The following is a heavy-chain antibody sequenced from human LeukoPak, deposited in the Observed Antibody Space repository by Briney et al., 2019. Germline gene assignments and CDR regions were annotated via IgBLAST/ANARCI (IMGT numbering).Heavy chain of an antibody. V-gene: IGHV3-21*01. D-gene: IGHD3-9*01. J-gene: IGHJ5*02. Sequence: GGSLRLSCAASGFTFSSYSMNWVRQAPGKGLEWVSSISSSSSYIYYADSVKGRFTISRDNAKNSLYLQMNSLRAEDTAVYYCARDANYDILTGYPMDWFDPWGQGTLVTVFS. CDR2: ISSSSSYI. CDR3: ARDANYDILTGYPMDWFDP. CDR1: GFTFSSYS.